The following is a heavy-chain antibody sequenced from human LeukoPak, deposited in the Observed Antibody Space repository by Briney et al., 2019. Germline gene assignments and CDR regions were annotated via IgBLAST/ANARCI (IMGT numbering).Heavy chain of an antibody. V-gene: IGHV4-34*01. D-gene: IGHD2-2*01. CDR1: GGSFSGYY. CDR3: ARWREYALDY. CDR2: INHSGST. Sequence: SETLSLTCAVYGGSFSGYYWSWIRQPTGKGLEWIGEINHSGSTNYNPSLKSRVTISVDTSKNQFSLKPSSVTAADTAVYYCARWREYALDYWGQGTLVTVSS. J-gene: IGHJ4*02.